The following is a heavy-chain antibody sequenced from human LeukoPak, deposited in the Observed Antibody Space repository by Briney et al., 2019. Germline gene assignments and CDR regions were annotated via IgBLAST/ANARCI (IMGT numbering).Heavy chain of an antibody. D-gene: IGHD1-26*01. V-gene: IGHV3-30*02. CDR2: IRYDGSKK. CDR1: GFTFSSYG. J-gene: IGHJ4*02. Sequence: GGSLRLSCAASGFTFSSYGMDWVRQAPGKGLEWVAFIRYDGSKKYYADFVKGRFTLSRDNLKNTLYLQMNNLRAEDTAVYYCAKDRSGSYSFDYWGQGTLVTVSS. CDR3: AKDRSGSYSFDY.